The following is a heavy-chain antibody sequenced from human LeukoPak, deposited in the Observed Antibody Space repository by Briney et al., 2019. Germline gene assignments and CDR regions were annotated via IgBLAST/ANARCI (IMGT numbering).Heavy chain of an antibody. CDR1: GGSISSSSYY. J-gene: IGHJ4*02. CDR2: IYYSGST. CDR3: ARLHSLSPDY. Sequence: SETLSLTCTVSGGSISSSSYYWGWIRQPPGKGLEWIGSIYYSGSTYYNPSLKSRVTISVDTSKNQFSLKLSSVTAADTAVYYCARLHSLSPDYWGQGTLVTVSS. D-gene: IGHD3-16*02. V-gene: IGHV4-39*01.